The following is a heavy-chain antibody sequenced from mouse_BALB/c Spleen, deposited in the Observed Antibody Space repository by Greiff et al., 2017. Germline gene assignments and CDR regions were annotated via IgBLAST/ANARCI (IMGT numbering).Heavy chain of an antibody. J-gene: IGHJ3*01. CDR1: GFTFSSYT. Sequence: EVQVVESGGGLVQPGGSLKLSCAASGFTFSSYTMSWVRQTPEKRLEWVAYISNGGGSTYYPDTVKGRFTISRDNAKNTLYLQMSSLKSEDTAMYYCARHGTGTPFAYWGQGTLVTVSA. CDR2: ISNGGGST. CDR3: ARHGTGTPFAY. V-gene: IGHV5-12-2*01. D-gene: IGHD4-1*01.